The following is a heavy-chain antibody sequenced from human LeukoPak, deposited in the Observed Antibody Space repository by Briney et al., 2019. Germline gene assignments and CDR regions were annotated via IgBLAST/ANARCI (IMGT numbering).Heavy chain of an antibody. V-gene: IGHV1-18*01. CDR2: ISAYNGNT. Sequence: ASVKVSCKASGYTFTSYGISWVRQAPGQGLEWMGWISAYNGNTNYAQKLQGRVTMTTDTSTSTAYMELRSLRSDDTAVYYCARGSKTIDYGDYEFSFDYWGQGTLVTVSS. CDR1: GYTFTSYG. J-gene: IGHJ4*02. CDR3: ARGSKTIDYGDYEFSFDY. D-gene: IGHD4-17*01.